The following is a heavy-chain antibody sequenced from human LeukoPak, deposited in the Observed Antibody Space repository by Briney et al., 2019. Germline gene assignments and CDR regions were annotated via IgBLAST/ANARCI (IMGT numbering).Heavy chain of an antibody. Sequence: SETLSLTCTVSGGSISSSSYYWGWIRQPPGKGLEWIGSIYYSGSTYYNPSLKSRVTISVDTSKNQFSLKLSSVTAADTAVYYCARGTRQRWLQVFDYWGQGTLVTVSS. D-gene: IGHD5-24*01. CDR1: GGSISSSSYY. CDR3: ARGTRQRWLQVFDY. V-gene: IGHV4-39*07. CDR2: IYYSGST. J-gene: IGHJ4*02.